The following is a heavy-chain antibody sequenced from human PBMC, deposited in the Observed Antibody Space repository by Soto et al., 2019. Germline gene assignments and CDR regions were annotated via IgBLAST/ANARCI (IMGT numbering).Heavy chain of an antibody. D-gene: IGHD2-21*02. Sequence: QITLKESGPTLVKPTQTLTLTCTFSGFSLSTSGVGVGWIRQPPGKALESLALIYWDDDKRYSPSLKRRLKTTNNTSKNQVVRTMTNMDPVDTATYYCARKSGDCPLRYFDYWGQGTLVTVSS. CDR1: GFSLSTSGVG. V-gene: IGHV2-5*02. CDR3: ARKSGDCPLRYFDY. J-gene: IGHJ4*02. CDR2: IYWDDDK.